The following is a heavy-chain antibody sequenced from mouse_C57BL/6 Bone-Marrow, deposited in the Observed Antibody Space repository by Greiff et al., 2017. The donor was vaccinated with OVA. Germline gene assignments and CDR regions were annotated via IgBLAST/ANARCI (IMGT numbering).Heavy chain of an antibody. CDR2: IDPSDSYT. V-gene: IGHV1-69*01. D-gene: IGHD2-12*01. J-gene: IGHJ1*03. CDR1: GYTFTSYW. Sequence: QVQLQQPGAELVKPGASVKLSCKASGYTFTSYWMHWVKQRPGQGLEWIGEIDPSDSYTNYNQKFKGKSTLTVDKSSSTAYMQLSSLTSEDSAVYYCARKLRRYFDVWGTGTTVTVSS. CDR3: ARKLRRYFDV.